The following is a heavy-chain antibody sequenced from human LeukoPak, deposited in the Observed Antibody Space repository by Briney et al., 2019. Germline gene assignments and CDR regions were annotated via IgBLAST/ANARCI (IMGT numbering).Heavy chain of an antibody. V-gene: IGHV1-18*01. Sequence: ASVKVSCKASGYTFTSYGISWVRQAPGQGLEWMGWISAYNGNTNYAQKLQGRVTMTTDTSTSTAYMELRSLRSDDTAVYYCARDHDFWSGYYQGNAFDIWGQGTMVTVSS. J-gene: IGHJ3*02. D-gene: IGHD3-3*01. CDR1: GYTFTSYG. CDR3: ARDHDFWSGYYQGNAFDI. CDR2: ISAYNGNT.